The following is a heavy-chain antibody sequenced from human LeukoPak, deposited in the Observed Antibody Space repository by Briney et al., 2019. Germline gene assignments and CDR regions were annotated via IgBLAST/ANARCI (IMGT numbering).Heavy chain of an antibody. V-gene: IGHV1-2*02. CDR3: TREARVGNWFDP. D-gene: IGHD2-2*01. CDR2: INPDNGPT. Sequence: GASVKVSCRASGYTFTDYYIHWVRQAPGQGPERVGWINPDNGPTNYAQKFQGRVTMTRDTSIRTVYMDLSRLRSDDTAVFYCTREARVGNWFDPWGQGTQVTVSS. CDR1: GYTFTDYY. J-gene: IGHJ5*02.